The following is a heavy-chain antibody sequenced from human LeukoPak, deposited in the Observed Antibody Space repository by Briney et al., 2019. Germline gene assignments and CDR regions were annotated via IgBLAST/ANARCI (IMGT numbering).Heavy chain of an antibody. D-gene: IGHD1-26*01. CDR1: GFTFSISW. CDR2: IDKHGSGK. CDR3: ARDAGWGYYDL. Sequence: GGSLRLSCVASGFTFSISWATWVRPAPGKGLEWVANIDKHGSGKYYVVSVKGRFAIARDYASNSVFLQMDSLRAEDTSVYYCARDAGWGYYDLWGQGTPVTVSS. V-gene: IGHV3-7*01. J-gene: IGHJ4*02.